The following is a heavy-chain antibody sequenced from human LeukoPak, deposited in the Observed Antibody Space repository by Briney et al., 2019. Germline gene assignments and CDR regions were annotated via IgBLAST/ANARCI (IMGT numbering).Heavy chain of an antibody. D-gene: IGHD1-26*01. J-gene: IGHJ3*02. V-gene: IGHV3-NL1*01. CDR3: AKEATDAFDI. CDR1: GFTFSSYS. CDR2: IYSGGST. Sequence: GESLRLSCAASGFTFSSYSMNWVRQAPGKGLEWVSGIYSGGSTYYADSVKGRFTISRDNSKNTLYLKMNSLRAEDTAVYYCAKEATDAFDIWGQGTMVTVSS.